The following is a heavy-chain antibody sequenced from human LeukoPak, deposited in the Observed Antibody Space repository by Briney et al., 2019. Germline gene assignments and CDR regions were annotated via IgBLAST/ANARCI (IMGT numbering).Heavy chain of an antibody. CDR3: ARQATVVTFPFDY. CDR2: IYYSGST. V-gene: IGHV4-61*01. D-gene: IGHD4-23*01. J-gene: IGHJ4*02. Sequence: SETLSLTCTVSGGSVSSGSYYWSWIRQPPGKGLEWIGYIYYSGSTNYNPSLKSRVTISVDTSKNQFSLKLSSVTAADTAVYYCARQATVVTFPFDYLGQGTLVTVSS. CDR1: GGSVSSGSYY.